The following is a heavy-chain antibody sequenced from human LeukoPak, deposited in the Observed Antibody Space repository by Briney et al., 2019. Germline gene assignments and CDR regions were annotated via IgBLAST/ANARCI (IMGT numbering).Heavy chain of an antibody. J-gene: IGHJ3*02. CDR2: VSSDGSST. V-gene: IGHV3-74*01. CDR3: ARGGSPPEALGDAFDI. D-gene: IGHD1-26*01. Sequence: GGSLRLSCVGSGVTFTSYWMHWVRQAPGKGLVWVSRVSSDGSSTRYADSVQGRFTISRDNAKNTLYLQLNSLRAGDTAEYYCARGGSPPEALGDAFDIWGQGTMVTVSS. CDR1: GVTFTSYW.